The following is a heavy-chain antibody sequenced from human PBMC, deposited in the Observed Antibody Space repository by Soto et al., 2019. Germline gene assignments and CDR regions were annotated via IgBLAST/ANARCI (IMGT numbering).Heavy chain of an antibody. Sequence: EVQLLESGGGLVQPGRSLRLSCAASGFTFSNYAMSWVRQAPGQRLDWVSAISGSGGPTYYADSVKGRFTISSDNSKNTLFLQMNSLRAEDAAVYYCAKCFVETGSNSGWPWSFHYWGQGTLVTVSS. CDR3: AKCFVETGSNSGWPWSFHY. J-gene: IGHJ4*02. CDR2: ISGSGGPT. V-gene: IGHV3-23*01. D-gene: IGHD6-25*01. CDR1: GFTFSNYA.